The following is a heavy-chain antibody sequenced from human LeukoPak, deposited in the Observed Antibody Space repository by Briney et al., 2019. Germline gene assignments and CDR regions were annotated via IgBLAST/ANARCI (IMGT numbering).Heavy chain of an antibody. CDR2: IYPGDSDT. J-gene: IGHJ4*02. Sequence: GESLKISCKGSGFAFSNYWIAWVRQMPGKGLEWMGIIYPGDSDTRYSPSFQGQVTISADKSISTAYLQWSSLKASDTAMYYCAVEVGDYGSGSYYNYWGQGTLVTVSS. CDR3: AVEVGDYGSGSYYNY. V-gene: IGHV5-51*01. D-gene: IGHD3-10*01. CDR1: GFAFSNYW.